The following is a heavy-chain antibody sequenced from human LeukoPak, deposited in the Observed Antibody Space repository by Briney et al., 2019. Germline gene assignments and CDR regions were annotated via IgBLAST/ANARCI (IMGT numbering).Heavy chain of an antibody. V-gene: IGHV3-66*01. Sequence: GGSLRLSCAASGFTVRNNYMSWVRQAPGKGLEWVSLIYSGGSTYYADSVKGRFAISRDNSNNTVYLQMNSLRAEDTAVYYCARAPSNAHFDYWGQGTLVTVSS. J-gene: IGHJ4*02. CDR2: IYSGGST. CDR1: GFTVRNNY. D-gene: IGHD3-3*02. CDR3: ARAPSNAHFDY.